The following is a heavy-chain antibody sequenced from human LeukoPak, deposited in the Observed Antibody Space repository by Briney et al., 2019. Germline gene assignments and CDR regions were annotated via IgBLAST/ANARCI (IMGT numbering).Heavy chain of an antibody. D-gene: IGHD3-22*01. Sequence: GGSLRLSCAVSGITLSNYGMSWVRQAPGKGLEWVAGISGSGGSTNYADSVKGRFTISRDNPKNTLYLQMNSLRAEDTAVYFCTKRGVVIRVILVGFHKEAYYFDSWGQGALVTVSS. CDR1: GITLSNYG. CDR2: ISGSGGST. J-gene: IGHJ4*02. V-gene: IGHV3-23*01. CDR3: TKRGVVIRVILVGFHKEAYYFDS.